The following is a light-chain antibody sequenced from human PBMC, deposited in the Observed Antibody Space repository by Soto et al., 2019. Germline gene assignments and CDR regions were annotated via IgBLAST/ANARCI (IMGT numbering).Light chain of an antibody. Sequence: QSALIQPRSVSGSPGQSVTISCTGTSSDVGTYNYVSWYRQHPGKAPKLMISDVSKRPSGVPDRFSGSKSDNTASLTISGLQVEDEGDYYCCSYAGSYIFVFGTGTKVTVL. J-gene: IGLJ1*01. V-gene: IGLV2-11*01. CDR3: CSYAGSYIFV. CDR2: DVS. CDR1: SSDVGTYNY.